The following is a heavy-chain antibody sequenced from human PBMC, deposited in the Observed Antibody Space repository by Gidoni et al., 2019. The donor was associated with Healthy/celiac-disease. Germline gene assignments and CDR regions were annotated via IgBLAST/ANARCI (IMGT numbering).Heavy chain of an antibody. V-gene: IGHV3-23*01. D-gene: IGHD2-15*01. Sequence: EVQLLESGGGLVQPGGSLRLSCAASGFTFSSYSMSWVRQAPGKGLEWVSAISGSGGSTYYADSVKGRFTISRDNSKNTLYLQMNSLRAEDTAVYYCAKMVADCSGGSCYGGAFDIWGQGTMVTVSS. CDR1: GFTFSSYS. CDR3: AKMVADCSGGSCYGGAFDI. J-gene: IGHJ3*02. CDR2: ISGSGGST.